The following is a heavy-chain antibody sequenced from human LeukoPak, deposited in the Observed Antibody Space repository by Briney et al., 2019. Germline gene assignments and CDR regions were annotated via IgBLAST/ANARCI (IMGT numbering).Heavy chain of an antibody. D-gene: IGHD3-3*01. V-gene: IGHV3-30*02. CDR1: GFTFSSYG. CDR2: IRSDENYK. J-gene: IGHJ5*02. CDR3: AKDAHWSADH. Sequence: PGGSLRLSCAASGFTFSSYGMHWVRQAPGKGLEWVAHIRSDENYKHYADSVKGRFTISGDNSKNTVYVQMNSLRPEDTAVYYCAKDAHWSADHWGQGTLVTVSS.